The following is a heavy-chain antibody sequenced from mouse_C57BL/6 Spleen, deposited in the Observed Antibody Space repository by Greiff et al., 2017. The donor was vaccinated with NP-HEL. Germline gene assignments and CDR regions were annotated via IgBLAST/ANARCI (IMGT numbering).Heavy chain of an antibody. D-gene: IGHD3-2*02. CDR1: GFTFSSYT. CDR3: ARHQGGYFDY. Sequence: ESGGGLVKPGGSLKLSCAASGFTFSSYTMSWVRQTPEKRLEWVATISGGGGNPYYPDSVKGRFTISRDNAKSTLYLQMSSLRSEDTALYYCARHQGGYFDYWGQGTTLTVSS. J-gene: IGHJ2*01. CDR2: ISGGGGNP. V-gene: IGHV5-9*01.